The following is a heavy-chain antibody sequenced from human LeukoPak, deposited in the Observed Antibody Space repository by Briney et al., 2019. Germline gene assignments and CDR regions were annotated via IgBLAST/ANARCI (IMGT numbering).Heavy chain of an antibody. CDR3: ARDNSAEDTAWWFDP. Sequence: ASVKVSCKASGYTFTSYYMHWVRQAPGQGLEWMGIINPSGGSTSYAQKFQGRVTMTRDMSTSTDYMELGSLRSEDTAVYYCARDNSAEDTAWWFDPWGQGTLVTVSS. CDR2: INPSGGST. V-gene: IGHV1-46*01. CDR1: GYTFTSYY. J-gene: IGHJ5*02. D-gene: IGHD1-14*01.